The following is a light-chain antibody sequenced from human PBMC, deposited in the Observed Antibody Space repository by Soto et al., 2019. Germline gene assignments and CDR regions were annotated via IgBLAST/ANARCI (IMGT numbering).Light chain of an antibody. Sequence: QPALTHPASVSGAPGQSITISCTGTSSDVGGYNYVSWYQQHPGKAPKLMIYDVSNRPSGVSNRFSGSKSGNTASLTISGLQAEDEADYYCSSYTSSSTRVFGTGTKVTVL. V-gene: IGLV2-14*01. CDR1: SSDVGGYNY. CDR3: SSYTSSSTRV. CDR2: DVS. J-gene: IGLJ1*01.